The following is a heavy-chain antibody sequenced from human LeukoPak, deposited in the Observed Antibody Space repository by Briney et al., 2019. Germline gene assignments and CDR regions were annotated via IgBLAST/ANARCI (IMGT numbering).Heavy chain of an antibody. CDR3: ARENVAQNAFDI. CDR2: INHSGST. D-gene: IGHD1-1*01. V-gene: IGHV4-34*01. CDR1: GGSISSYY. Sequence: SETLSLTCTVSGGSISSYYWSWIRQPPGKGLEWIGEINHSGSTNYNPSLKSRVTISVDTSKNQFSLKLSSVTAADTAVYYCARENVAQNAFDIWGQGTMVTVSS. J-gene: IGHJ3*02.